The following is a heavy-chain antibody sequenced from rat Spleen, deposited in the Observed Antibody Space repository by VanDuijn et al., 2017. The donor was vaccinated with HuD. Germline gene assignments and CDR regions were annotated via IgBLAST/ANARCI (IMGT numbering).Heavy chain of an antibody. CDR2: ITNTGGST. J-gene: IGHJ2*01. Sequence: EVQLVESGGGLVQSGRSLKLSCVASGFTFDNYWMSWIRQAPGKGLEWVASITNTGGSTYYRDSVKGRFTISRDNAKSTLYLQMDSLRSEDTASYYCVRHGYTRYYFDYWGQGVMVTVSS. CDR3: VRHGYTRYYFDY. CDR1: GFTFDNYW. D-gene: IGHD1-9*01. V-gene: IGHV5-31*01.